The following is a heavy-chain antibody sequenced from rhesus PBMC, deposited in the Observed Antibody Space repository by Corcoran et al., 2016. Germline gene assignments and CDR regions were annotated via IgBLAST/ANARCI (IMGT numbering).Heavy chain of an antibody. D-gene: IGHD5-12*01. Sequence: QVQLQESGPGLVTPSPPLSLTCAVSGGSLPRTYWSWTRQPPGPGLAWIGRISASGRSTSYNPSLTSRVTISTDTSKNQFSLKVSSVTAADTAVYYCARGGYSYSMDFDYWGQGVLVTVSS. V-gene: IGHV4-147*01. CDR2: ISASGRST. CDR3: ARGGYSYSMDFDY. CDR1: GGSLPRTY. J-gene: IGHJ4*01.